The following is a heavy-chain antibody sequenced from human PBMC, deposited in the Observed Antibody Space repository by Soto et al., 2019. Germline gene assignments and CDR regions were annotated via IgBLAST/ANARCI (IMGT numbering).Heavy chain of an antibody. J-gene: IGHJ4*02. D-gene: IGHD6-13*01. Sequence: QLLESGGGLVQPGGSLRLSCATSGFTFRSYAMSWVRQAPGKGLEWVSTITSSGGNTFYAGSVKGRFTISRDNSKSTLSLQINSLKAEDTAIYYCAKGNGAAGGRGAYFHSWGQGILVTVSS. CDR3: AKGNGAAGGRGAYFHS. V-gene: IGHV3-23*01. CDR1: GFTFRSYA. CDR2: ITSSGGNT.